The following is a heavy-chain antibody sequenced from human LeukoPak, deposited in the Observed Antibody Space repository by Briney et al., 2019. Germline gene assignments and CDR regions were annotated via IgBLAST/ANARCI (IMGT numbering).Heavy chain of an antibody. CDR2: INHSGST. D-gene: IGHD6-19*01. CDR1: GGSISTSNYY. CDR3: ARSRGIAVAYFDY. J-gene: IGHJ4*02. Sequence: SETLSLACTVSGGSISTSNYYWGWIRQPPGKGLEWIGEINHSGSTNYNPSLKSRVTISVDTSKNQFSLKLSSVTAADTAVYYCARSRGIAVAYFDYWGRGTLVTVSS. V-gene: IGHV4-39*07.